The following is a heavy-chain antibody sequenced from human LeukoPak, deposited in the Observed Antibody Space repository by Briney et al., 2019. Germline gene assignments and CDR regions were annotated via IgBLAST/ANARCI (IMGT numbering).Heavy chain of an antibody. Sequence: GGSLRLSCAASGFTFSSYSMNWVRQAPGKGLEWVSYISSSSSTIYYADSVKGRFTISRDNAKNSLYLQMNSLRDEDTAVYYCARGAYDFWSGYCSCFFDYWGQGTLVTVSS. CDR3: ARGAYDFWSGYCSCFFDY. CDR1: GFTFSSYS. D-gene: IGHD3-3*01. V-gene: IGHV3-48*02. J-gene: IGHJ4*02. CDR2: ISSSSSTI.